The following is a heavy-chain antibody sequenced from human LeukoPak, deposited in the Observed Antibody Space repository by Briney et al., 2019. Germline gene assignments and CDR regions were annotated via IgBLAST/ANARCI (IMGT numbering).Heavy chain of an antibody. CDR1: GYNFIANS. J-gene: IGHJ4*02. D-gene: IGHD1-26*01. CDR3: ARGSGNYFPFDYFPFDY. Sequence: ASVTVSCKASGYNFIANSIHWVRQAPGQGVEWMGWINPYDGATNYVQKFQGRVTMTRATSITTAFMEVSGLRSDDTAVYYCARGSGNYFPFDYFPFDYWGQGSLVTVSS. CDR2: INPYDGAT. V-gene: IGHV1-2*02.